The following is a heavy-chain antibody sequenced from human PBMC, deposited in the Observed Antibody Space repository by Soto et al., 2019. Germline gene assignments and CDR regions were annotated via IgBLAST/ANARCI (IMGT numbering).Heavy chain of an antibody. CDR1: GDSVSSYY. Sequence: QVQLQESGPGLVKPSETLSLTCSVSGDSVSSYYWSWIRQPPGKGLGWIGYVYYDGSTNYNPSLENRVTISIDTSKNQVSLKLTSVTAADTAVYHCARGRRSTTVYYGLDVWGQGTTVAVSS. D-gene: IGHD1-26*01. V-gene: IGHV4-59*02. J-gene: IGHJ6*02. CDR2: VYYDGST. CDR3: ARGRRSTTVYYGLDV.